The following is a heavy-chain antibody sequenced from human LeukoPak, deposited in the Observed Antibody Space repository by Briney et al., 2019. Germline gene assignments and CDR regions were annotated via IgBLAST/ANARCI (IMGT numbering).Heavy chain of an antibody. D-gene: IGHD3-16*02. J-gene: IGHJ4*02. V-gene: IGHV3-48*04. CDR2: ISSSSSTI. CDR1: GFTFSSYS. Sequence: GGSLRLSCAASGFTFSSYSMNWVRQAPGKGLEWVSYISSSSSTIYYADSVKGRFTISRDNAKNMLYLQMNSLRAEDTAVYYCARDRGGYRTRIDYWGQGTLVTVSS. CDR3: ARDRGGYRTRIDY.